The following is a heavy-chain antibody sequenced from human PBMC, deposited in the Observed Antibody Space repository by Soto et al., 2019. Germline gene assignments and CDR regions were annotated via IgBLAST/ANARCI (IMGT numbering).Heavy chain of an antibody. Sequence: LRLSCAASGFTFRSYAIHWVRQAPGKGLEWVAFISYDGSNKYYADSVKGRFTISRDNSKNTLYLQMNSLRGEDTAVYYCAKATAPLVPYYYGMDLWGQGTTVTVSS. CDR3: AKATAPLVPYYYGMDL. V-gene: IGHV3-30*18. D-gene: IGHD6-13*01. J-gene: IGHJ6*02. CDR2: ISYDGSNK. CDR1: GFTFRSYA.